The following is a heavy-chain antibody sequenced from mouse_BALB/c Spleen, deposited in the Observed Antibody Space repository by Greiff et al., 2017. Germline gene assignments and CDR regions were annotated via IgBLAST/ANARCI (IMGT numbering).Heavy chain of an antibody. CDR1: GFTFSSYG. V-gene: IGHV5-6-3*01. Sequence: EVKLVESGGGLVQPGGSLKLSCAASGFTFSSYGMSWVRQTPDKRLELVATINSNGGSTYYPDSVKGRFTISRDNATNTLYLQMSSLKSEDTAMYYCARDRGLRPGAMDYWGQGTSVTVSS. CDR3: ARDRGLRPGAMDY. CDR2: INSNGGST. J-gene: IGHJ4*01. D-gene: IGHD2-4*01.